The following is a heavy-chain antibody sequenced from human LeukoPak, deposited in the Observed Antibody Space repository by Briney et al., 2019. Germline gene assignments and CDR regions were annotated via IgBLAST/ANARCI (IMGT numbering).Heavy chain of an antibody. Sequence: GGSLRLSCAASGFAVTSNYFNWVRQAPGKGPEWVAIMYPNGRTYYRDSVQGRFTISRDNSKTTLYLQMSSLRAEDTGVYYCVRRQAFDLWGQGTMVTVSS. CDR2: MYPNGRT. J-gene: IGHJ3*01. CDR1: GFAVTSNY. CDR3: VRRQAFDL. V-gene: IGHV3-53*01.